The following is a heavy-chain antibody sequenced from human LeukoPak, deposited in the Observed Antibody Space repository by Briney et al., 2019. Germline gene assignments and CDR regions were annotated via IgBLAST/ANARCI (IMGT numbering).Heavy chain of an antibody. CDR2: INPNSGGT. D-gene: IGHD6-6*01. CDR1: GYTFTGYY. J-gene: IGHJ4*02. CDR3: ARGSIAARIFDY. V-gene: IGHV1-2*02. Sequence: EASVKVSCKASGYTFTGYYMHWVRQAPGQGLEWMGWINPNSGGTNYAQKFQGRVTMTTDTSTSTAYMELRSLRSDDTAVYYCARGSIAARIFDYWGQGTLVTVSS.